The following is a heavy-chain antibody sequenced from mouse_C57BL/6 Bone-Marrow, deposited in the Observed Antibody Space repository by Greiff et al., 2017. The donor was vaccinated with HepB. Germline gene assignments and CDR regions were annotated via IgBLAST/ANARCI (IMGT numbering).Heavy chain of an antibody. CDR3: ARWLYYYCSSYEGYVYYFDY. CDR2: IYPRSGNT. Sequence: QVQLQQSGAELARPGASVKLSCKASGYTFTSYGISWVKQSTGQGLEWIGEIYPRSGNTYYNEKFKGKATLTADKSSSPAYMELRSLTSDDSAVYFCARWLYYYCSSYEGYVYYFDYWGQGTTLTVSS. J-gene: IGHJ2*01. D-gene: IGHD1-1*01. V-gene: IGHV1-81*01. CDR1: GYTFTSYG.